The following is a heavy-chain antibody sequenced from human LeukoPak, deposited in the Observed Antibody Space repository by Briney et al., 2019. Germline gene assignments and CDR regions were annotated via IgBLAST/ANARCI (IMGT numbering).Heavy chain of an antibody. D-gene: IGHD6-19*01. J-gene: IGHJ4*02. Sequence: PGGSLRLSCAASGFTFSSYWMHWVRQAPGKGLVWVSRINSDGSSTSYADSVKGRFTISRDNAKNTLYLQMNSLRAEDTAVYYCARGGDSSGWFYYFDYWGQGTLVTVSS. CDR1: GFTFSSYW. CDR2: INSDGSST. V-gene: IGHV3-74*01. CDR3: ARGGDSSGWFYYFDY.